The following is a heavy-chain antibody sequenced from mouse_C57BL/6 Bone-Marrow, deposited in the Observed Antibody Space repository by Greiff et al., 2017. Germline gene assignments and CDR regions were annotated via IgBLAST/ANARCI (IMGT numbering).Heavy chain of an antibody. CDR3: TTYDYDGGYAMDY. Sequence: LQESGAELVRPGASVKLSCTASGFNIKDDYMHWVKQRPEQGLEWIGWIDPENGDTEYASKFQGKATITADTSSNTAYLQLSSLTSEDTAVYFCTTYDYDGGYAMDYWGQGTSVTVSS. V-gene: IGHV14-4*01. CDR1: GFNIKDDY. D-gene: IGHD2-4*01. CDR2: IDPENGDT. J-gene: IGHJ4*01.